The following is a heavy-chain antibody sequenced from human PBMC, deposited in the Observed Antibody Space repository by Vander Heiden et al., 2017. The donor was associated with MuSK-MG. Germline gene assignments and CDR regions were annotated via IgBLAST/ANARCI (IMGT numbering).Heavy chain of an antibody. J-gene: IGHJ1*01. D-gene: IGHD6-19*01. V-gene: IGHV1-24*01. CDR3: GQDGQCAAEYFQH. CDR1: GYLLTELS. Sequence: QVRLVQSGADAEKPVASLRVPYKLSGYLLTELSRHWVRQAPGKGLEWMGGIDHEDGDTIYAQKMQRRAIMIEATTTDSSHMVLSSPRAEATADYYAGQDGQCAAEYFQHWGQGTLVTVSS. CDR2: IDHEDGDT.